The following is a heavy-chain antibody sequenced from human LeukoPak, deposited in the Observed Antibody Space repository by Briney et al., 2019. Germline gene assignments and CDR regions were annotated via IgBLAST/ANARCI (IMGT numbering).Heavy chain of an antibody. CDR2: ISSSSSAI. V-gene: IGHV3-48*02. CDR3: ARGLTTVTRSPFDY. J-gene: IGHJ4*02. Sequence: GGSLRLSCAASGFTFSSYSMNWVRQAPGKGLEWVSYISSSSSAIYYADSVKGRFTISRDNAKNSLYLHMNSLRDEDTAFYYCARGLTTVTRSPFDYWGQGTLVTVSS. CDR1: GFTFSSYS. D-gene: IGHD4-17*01.